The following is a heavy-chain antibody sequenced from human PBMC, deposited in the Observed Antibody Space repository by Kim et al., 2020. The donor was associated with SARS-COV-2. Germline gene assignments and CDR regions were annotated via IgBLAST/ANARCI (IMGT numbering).Heavy chain of an antibody. D-gene: IGHD4-17*01. CDR3: ARGSDYDY. CDR2: IDLRDSYT. J-gene: IGHJ4*02. V-gene: IGHV5-10-1*01. Sequence: GESLQISCKGSGYSFTSHWITWVRQMPGKGLEWMGRIDLRDSYTTYSPSFQGHVTISAYKSISTAYLQWSSLKASDTAIYYCARGSDYDYWGQGTLVTVSS. CDR1: GYSFTSHW.